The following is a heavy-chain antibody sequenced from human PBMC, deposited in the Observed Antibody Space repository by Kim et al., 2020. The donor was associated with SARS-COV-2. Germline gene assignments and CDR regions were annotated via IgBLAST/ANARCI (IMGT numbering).Heavy chain of an antibody. Sequence: GGSLRLSCAASGFTFSGYGMHWVRQAPGKGLEWVAVISYDGSNKYFADSVKGRFTISRDNSKNTLYLQINSLKAEDTAVYYCARDLWRYYDILTDYPPRSPFDYWGQGTLVTVSS. CDR1: GFTFSGYG. V-gene: IGHV3-33*05. CDR3: ARDLWRYYDILTDYPPRSPFDY. D-gene: IGHD3-9*01. CDR2: ISYDGSNK. J-gene: IGHJ4*02.